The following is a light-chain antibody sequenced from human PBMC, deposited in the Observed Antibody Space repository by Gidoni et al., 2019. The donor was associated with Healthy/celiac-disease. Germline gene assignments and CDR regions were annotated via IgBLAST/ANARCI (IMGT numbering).Light chain of an antibody. J-gene: IGKJ5*01. CDR1: QSVSSNY. Sequence: EMVLTQSPGTLSLSLGERATRSCRASQSVSSNYLAWYQQKPGRAPRLLIYGASSRATGIPDRFSGSGSGTDFTLTISRLEPEDFAVYYCQQYGSSPPITFGQGTRLEIK. CDR3: QQYGSSPPIT. V-gene: IGKV3-20*01. CDR2: GAS.